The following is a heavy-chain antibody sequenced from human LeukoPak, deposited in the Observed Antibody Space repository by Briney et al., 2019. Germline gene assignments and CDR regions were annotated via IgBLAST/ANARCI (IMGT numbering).Heavy chain of an antibody. CDR1: GFTFSIFG. D-gene: IGHD2-15*01. CDR3: ARRYCSGGSCYSFRGDWFDP. V-gene: IGHV3-33*01. J-gene: IGHJ5*02. CDR2: VWYDGSDK. Sequence: PGRSLRLSCAASGFTFSIFGMHWVRQAPGKGLEWVAVVWYDGSDKYYADSVKGRFTISRDNSKNTLYLQMNSLRAEDTAVYYCARRYCSGGSCYSFRGDWFDPWGQGTLVTVSS.